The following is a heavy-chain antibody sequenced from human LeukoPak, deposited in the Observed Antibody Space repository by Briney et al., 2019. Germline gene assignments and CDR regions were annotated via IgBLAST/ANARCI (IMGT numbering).Heavy chain of an antibody. CDR1: GGTFSSYA. CDR3: ARDPFYSGSYRFDY. J-gene: IGHJ4*02. CDR2: IIPIFGTA. D-gene: IGHD1-26*01. V-gene: IGHV1-69*05. Sequence: ASVKVSCKASGGTFSSYAISWVRQAPGQGLEWMGGIIPIFGTANYAQKFQGRVTVTRDTSISTAYMELSRLRSDDTAVYYCARDPFYSGSYRFDYWGQGTLVTVSS.